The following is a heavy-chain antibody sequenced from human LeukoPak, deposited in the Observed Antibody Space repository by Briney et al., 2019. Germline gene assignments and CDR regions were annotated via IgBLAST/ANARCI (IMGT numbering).Heavy chain of an antibody. D-gene: IGHD3-22*01. CDR3: ARLSYDSSGNLDY. V-gene: IGHV5-51*01. J-gene: IGHJ4*02. Sequence: GAALDISSQGAGSIFTSYWIGGGRELPGKGLEWRGIIYPGDSDTRYSPSFQGQVTISADKSISTAYLQWSSLKASDTSMYYCARLSYDSSGNLDYWGQGTLVPVSS. CDR2: IYPGDSDT. CDR1: GSIFTSYW.